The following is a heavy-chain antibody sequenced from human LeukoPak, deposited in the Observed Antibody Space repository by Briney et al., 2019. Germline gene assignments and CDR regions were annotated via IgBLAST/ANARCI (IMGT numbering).Heavy chain of an antibody. CDR3: ARDYGSGRYYNGIDY. Sequence: YADSVKGRFTISRDNAMSSLYLQMNSLRAEDTALYYCARDYGSGRYYNGIDYWGQGTLVSVSS. V-gene: IGHV3-20*03. D-gene: IGHD3-10*01. J-gene: IGHJ4*02.